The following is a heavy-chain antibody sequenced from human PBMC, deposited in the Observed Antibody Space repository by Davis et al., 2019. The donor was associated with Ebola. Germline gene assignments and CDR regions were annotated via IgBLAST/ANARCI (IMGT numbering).Heavy chain of an antibody. D-gene: IGHD3-3*01. CDR3: ARSDFWSGYSR. V-gene: IGHV4-34*01. Sequence: MPSETLSLTCTVSGGSISSYYWSWIRQPPGKGLEWIGEINHSGSTNYNPSLKSRVTISVDTSKDQFSLKLSSVTAADTAAYYCARSDFWSGYSRWGQGTLVTVSS. CDR2: INHSGST. CDR1: GGSISSYY. J-gene: IGHJ4*02.